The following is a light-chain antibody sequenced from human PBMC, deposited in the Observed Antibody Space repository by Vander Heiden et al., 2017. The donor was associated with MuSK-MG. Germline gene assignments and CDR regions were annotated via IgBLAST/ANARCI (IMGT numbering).Light chain of an antibody. J-gene: IGKJ5*01. V-gene: IGKV1-9*01. Sequence: DIHLTQSPSFLSASLGDRVTITCRASQGFSSYLAWYQQRPGKAPKLLIYVASTLQSGVPSRFSGSGSGTEFTLTISSLQPEDFATYYCQQFKSYPVTFGQGTRLEVK. CDR3: QQFKSYPVT. CDR2: VAS. CDR1: QGFSSY.